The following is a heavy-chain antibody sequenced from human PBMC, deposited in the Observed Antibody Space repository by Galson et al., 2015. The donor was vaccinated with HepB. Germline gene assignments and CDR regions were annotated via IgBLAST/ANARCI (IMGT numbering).Heavy chain of an antibody. CDR3: ARGSRCSSTSCYLPTIWFDP. D-gene: IGHD2-2*01. V-gene: IGHV4-34*01. CDR2: INHSGST. J-gene: IGHJ5*02. CDR1: GGSFSGYY. Sequence: SETLSLTCAVYGGSFSGYYWSWIRQPPGKGLEWIGEINHSGSTNYNPSLKSRVTISVDTSKNQFSLKLSSVTAADTAVYYCARGSRCSSTSCYLPTIWFDPWGQGTLVTVSS.